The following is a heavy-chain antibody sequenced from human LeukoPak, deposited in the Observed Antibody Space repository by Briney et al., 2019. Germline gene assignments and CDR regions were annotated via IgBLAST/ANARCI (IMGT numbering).Heavy chain of an antibody. CDR1: GFPFSSYS. Sequence: GSLKPSFSASGFPFSSYSMNWGRPAPGKGPEWVSFISSSSSTIYYADSVKGRFTISRDNAKNSLYLQMNSLRAEDTAVYYCARDRGGSYSAIDYWGQGTLVTVSS. V-gene: IGHV3-48*04. CDR2: ISSSSSTI. D-gene: IGHD1-26*01. J-gene: IGHJ4*02. CDR3: ARDRGGSYSAIDY.